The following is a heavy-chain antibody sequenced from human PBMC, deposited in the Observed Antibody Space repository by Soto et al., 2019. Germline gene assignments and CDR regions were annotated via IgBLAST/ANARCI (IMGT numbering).Heavy chain of an antibody. CDR1: GFTFSSYA. J-gene: IGHJ4*02. V-gene: IGHV3-30-3*01. Sequence: GGSLRLSCAASGFTFSSYAMHWVRQAPGKGLEWVAVISYDGSNKYYADSVKGRFTISRDNSKNTLYLQMNSLRAEDTAVYYCARPLSYYDSSSYSPWGQGTLVTVSS. CDR3: ARPLSYYDSSSYSP. D-gene: IGHD3-22*01. CDR2: ISYDGSNK.